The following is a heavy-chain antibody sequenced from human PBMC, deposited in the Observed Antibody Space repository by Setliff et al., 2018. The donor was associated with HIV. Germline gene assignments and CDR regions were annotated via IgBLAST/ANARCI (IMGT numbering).Heavy chain of an antibody. CDR3: ARDRRDDYYLTAYSDP. CDR1: GGSFSGYY. J-gene: IGHJ5*02. CDR2: INHSGST. D-gene: IGHD1-26*01. V-gene: IGHV4-34*01. Sequence: PSETLSLTCAVYGGSFSGYYWSWIRQPPGKGLEWIGEINHSGSTNYNPSLKSRVTILVDTSKNQFSLKLSSVTAADTAVYYCARDRRDDYYLTAYSDPLGQGTVGTVSS.